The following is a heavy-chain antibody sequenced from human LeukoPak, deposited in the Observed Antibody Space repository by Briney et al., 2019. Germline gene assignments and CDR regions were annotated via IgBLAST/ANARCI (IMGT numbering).Heavy chain of an antibody. CDR2: INPNSGGT. V-gene: IGHV1-2*02. CDR1: GYTFTDYY. CDR3: ARADRLHGGPYLIGP. Sequence: ASVKVSCKTSGYTFTDYYLHWVRQAPGQGLEWMGWINPNSGGTSSAQKFQGRVTMTRDTSITTVYMEVRWLTSDDTAIYYCARADRLHGGPYLIGPWGQGTLVTVSS. J-gene: IGHJ5*02. D-gene: IGHD2-21*01.